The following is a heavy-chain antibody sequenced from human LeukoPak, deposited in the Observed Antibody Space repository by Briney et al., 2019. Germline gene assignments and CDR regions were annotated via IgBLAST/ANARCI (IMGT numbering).Heavy chain of an antibody. CDR3: ATYCYGSGSPYFFEY. D-gene: IGHD3-10*01. J-gene: IGHJ4*02. CDR2: IYHSGST. V-gene: IGHV4-59*01. CDR1: GGSISSYY. Sequence: SETLSLTCTVSGGSISSYYWSWIRQPPGKGLEWIGYIYHSGSTNYNPSLKSRVTISVDTSKNQFSLKLSSVTAADTAVYYCATYCYGSGSPYFFEYWGRGTLVTVSS.